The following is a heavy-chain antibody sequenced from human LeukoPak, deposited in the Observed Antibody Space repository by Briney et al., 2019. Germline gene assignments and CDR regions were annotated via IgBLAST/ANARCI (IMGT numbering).Heavy chain of an antibody. CDR3: ARGDYGSGSYYKEYWYFDL. CDR2: INAST. Sequence: GGSLRLSCAASGFTFSSYAMSWVRQAPGKGLEWVSTINASTYYADSVKGRFTISRDNSKNTLYLQMNSLRAEDTAVYYCARGDYGSGSYYKEYWYFDLWGRGTLVTVSS. V-gene: IGHV3-23*01. D-gene: IGHD3-10*01. J-gene: IGHJ2*01. CDR1: GFTFSSYA.